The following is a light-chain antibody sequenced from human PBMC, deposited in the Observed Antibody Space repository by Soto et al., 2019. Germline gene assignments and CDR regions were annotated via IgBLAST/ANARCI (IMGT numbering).Light chain of an antibody. J-gene: IGKJ2*01. CDR3: QQYGSSPYT. CDR1: QRFSRGF. Sequence: EIGLRNFQAPLPLLPGERAPLPGRASQRFSRGFLAWYRQKPAQAPRLLIYGASSRATGIPDRFSGSGSGTDYTLTISRLEPEDFAVYYCQQYGSSPYTFGQGTKLEIK. CDR2: GAS. V-gene: IGKV3-20*01.